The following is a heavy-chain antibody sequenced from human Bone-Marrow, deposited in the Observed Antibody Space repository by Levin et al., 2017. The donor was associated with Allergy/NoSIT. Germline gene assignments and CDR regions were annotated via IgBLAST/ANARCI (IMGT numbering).Heavy chain of an antibody. D-gene: IGHD6-13*01. CDR1: GFTFSSYG. CDR3: ANEQVAAAGKVVDY. J-gene: IGHJ4*02. V-gene: IGHV3-30*18. CDR2: ISYDGSNK. Sequence: PGGSLRLSCAASGFTFSSYGMHWVRQAPGKGLEWVAVISYDGSNKYYADSVKGRFTISRDNSKNTLYLQMNSLRAEDTAVYYCANEQVAAAGKVVDYWGQGTLVTVSS.